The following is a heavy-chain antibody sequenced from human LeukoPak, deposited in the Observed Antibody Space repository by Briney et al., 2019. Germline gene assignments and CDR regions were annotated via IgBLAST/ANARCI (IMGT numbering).Heavy chain of an antibody. D-gene: IGHD3-22*01. CDR1: GYTLTELS. V-gene: IGHV1-24*01. Sequence: ASVKVSCKVSGYTLTELSMHWVRQAPGKGLEWMGGFDPEDGETIYAQKFQGRVTMTEDTSTDTAYMDLSSLTSDDTAVYYCARDGGDYYDNSGSPYNWLDPWGQGTLVTVSS. J-gene: IGHJ5*02. CDR2: FDPEDGET. CDR3: ARDGGDYYDNSGSPYNWLDP.